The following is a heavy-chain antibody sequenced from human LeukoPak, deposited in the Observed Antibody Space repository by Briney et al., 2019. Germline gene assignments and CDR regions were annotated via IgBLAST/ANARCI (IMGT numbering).Heavy chain of an antibody. D-gene: IGHD6-13*01. CDR3: IAAAVDFDY. Sequence: GGSLRLSCAASGFTFSSYGMHWVRQAPGKGLEWVAFIRYDGSNKYYADSVKGRFTISRDNAKNSLYLQMNSLRAEDTAVYYCIAAAVDFDYWGQGTLVTVSS. CDR2: IRYDGSNK. V-gene: IGHV3-30*02. J-gene: IGHJ4*02. CDR1: GFTFSSYG.